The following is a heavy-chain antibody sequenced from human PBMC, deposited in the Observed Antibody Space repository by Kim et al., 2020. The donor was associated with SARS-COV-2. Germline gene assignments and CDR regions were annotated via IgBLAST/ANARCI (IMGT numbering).Heavy chain of an antibody. D-gene: IGHD6-13*01. J-gene: IGHJ4*02. CDR2: ISWNSGSI. Sequence: GGSLRLSCAASGFTFDDYAMHWVRQAPGKGLEWVSGISWNSGSICYADSVKGRFTISRDNAKNSLYLQMNSLRAEDTALYYCAKGYIGIAAALDYWGQGTLVTVSS. V-gene: IGHV3-9*01. CDR1: GFTFDDYA. CDR3: AKGYIGIAAALDY.